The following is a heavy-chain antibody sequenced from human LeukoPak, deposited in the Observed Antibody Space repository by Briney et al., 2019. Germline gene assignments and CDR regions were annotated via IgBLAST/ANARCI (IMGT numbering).Heavy chain of an antibody. D-gene: IGHD3-16*02. J-gene: IGHJ4*02. CDR1: GGTFSSYA. CDR2: IIPIFGTA. Sequence: SVRVSCKASGGTFSSYAISWVRQAPGQGLEWMGGIIPIFGTANYAQKFQGRVTITADESTSTAYMELSSLRSEDTAVYYCAREWATFGGVIEWGQGTLVTVSS. CDR3: AREWATFGGVIE. V-gene: IGHV1-69*13.